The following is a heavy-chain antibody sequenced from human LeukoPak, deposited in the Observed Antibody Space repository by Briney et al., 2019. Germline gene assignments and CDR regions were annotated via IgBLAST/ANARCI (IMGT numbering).Heavy chain of an antibody. J-gene: IGHJ6*03. CDR3: PGLVGATPYYYYYYMDV. V-gene: IGHV4-59*11. CDR2: IYYSGST. D-gene: IGHD1-26*01. CDR1: GGSISSHY. Sequence: SETLSLTCTVSGGSISSHYWIWIRQPPGKGLEWIGYIYYSGSTNYNSSLKSRVTISVDTSKNQFSLKLSSVTAADAAVYYRPGLVGATPYYYYYYMDVWGKGTTVTVSS.